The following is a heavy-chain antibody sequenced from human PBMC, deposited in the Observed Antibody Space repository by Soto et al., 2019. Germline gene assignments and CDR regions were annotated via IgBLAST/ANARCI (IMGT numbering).Heavy chain of an antibody. CDR3: ARSHCSSTSCYGAVWFDP. CDR1: GYSFTSYW. Sequence: RGESLKISCKGSGYSFTSYWIGWVRQMPGKGLEWMGIIYPGDSDTRYSPSFQGQVTISADKSISTAYLQWSSLKASDTAMYYCARSHCSSTSCYGAVWFDPWGQGTLVTVSS. V-gene: IGHV5-51*01. D-gene: IGHD2-2*01. J-gene: IGHJ5*02. CDR2: IYPGDSDT.